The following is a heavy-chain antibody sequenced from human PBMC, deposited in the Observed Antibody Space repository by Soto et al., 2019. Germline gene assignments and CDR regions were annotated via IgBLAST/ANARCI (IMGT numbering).Heavy chain of an antibody. Sequence: QVQLVESGGGVVQPGWSLRLSCAASGFTFSSYGMHWVRQAPGKGLEWVAVIWYDGSNKYYADSVKGRFTISRDNSKNTLYLQMNSLRAEDTAVYYCARDLKAGWFDPWGQGTLVTVSS. V-gene: IGHV3-33*01. D-gene: IGHD3-10*01. CDR3: ARDLKAGWFDP. J-gene: IGHJ5*02. CDR2: IWYDGSNK. CDR1: GFTFSSYG.